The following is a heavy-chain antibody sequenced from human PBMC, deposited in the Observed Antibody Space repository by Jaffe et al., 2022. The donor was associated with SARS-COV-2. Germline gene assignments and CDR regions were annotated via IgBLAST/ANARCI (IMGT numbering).Heavy chain of an antibody. V-gene: IGHV3-30*18. CDR2: ISYDGSNK. D-gene: IGHD1-26*01. CDR1: GFTFSSYG. CDR3: AKDSLWGIDY. J-gene: IGHJ4*02. Sequence: QVQLVESGGGVVQPGRSLRLSCAASGFTFSSYGMHWVRQAPGKGLEWVAVISYDGSNKYYADSVKGRFTISRDNSKNTLYLQMNSLRAEDTAVYYCAKDSLWGIDYWGQGTLVTVSS.